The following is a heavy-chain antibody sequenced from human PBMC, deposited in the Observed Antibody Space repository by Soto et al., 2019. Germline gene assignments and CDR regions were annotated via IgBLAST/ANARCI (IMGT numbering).Heavy chain of an antibody. CDR3: AKSGGMDTVMYFDS. CDR1: GFTFSTYP. CDR2: ITGSDGRT. J-gene: IGHJ4*02. Sequence: EVHLLESGGGLVQPGGSLTLSCAASGFTFSTYPMSWVRQAPGKGLEWVSGITGSDGRTFYADSVKGRFTISRDNSKNTLFLQMNSLRAEDTAVYYCAKSGGMDTVMYFDSWGQGTLVPVSS. D-gene: IGHD5-18*01. V-gene: IGHV3-23*01.